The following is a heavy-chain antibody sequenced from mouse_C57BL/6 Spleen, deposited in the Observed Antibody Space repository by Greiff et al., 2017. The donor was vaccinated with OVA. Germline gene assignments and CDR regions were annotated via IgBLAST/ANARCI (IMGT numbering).Heavy chain of an antibody. CDR1: GFNIKDDY. J-gene: IGHJ1*03. D-gene: IGHD1-1*01. CDR2: IDPENGDT. V-gene: IGHV14-4*01. CDR3: TRTITTVVGGWYFDV. Sequence: VQLQQSGAELVRPGASVKLSCTASGFNIKDDYMHWVKQRPEQGLEWIGWIDPENGDTEYASKFQGKATITADTSSNTAYLQPSSLTSEDTAVYYCTRTITTVVGGWYFDVWGTGTTVTVSS.